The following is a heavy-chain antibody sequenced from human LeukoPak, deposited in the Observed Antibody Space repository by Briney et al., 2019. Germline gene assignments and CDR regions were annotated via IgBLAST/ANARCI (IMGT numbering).Heavy chain of an antibody. Sequence: QPGRSLRLSCAASGFTFSSYGMHWVRQAPGKGLEWVAVIWYDGSNKYYADSVKGRFTISRDNSKNTLYLQMNSLRAEDTAVYYCARSLPSNSGWYYFDYWGQGTLVTVSS. D-gene: IGHD6-19*01. CDR2: IWYDGSNK. CDR3: ARSLPSNSGWYYFDY. J-gene: IGHJ4*02. V-gene: IGHV3-33*01. CDR1: GFTFSSYG.